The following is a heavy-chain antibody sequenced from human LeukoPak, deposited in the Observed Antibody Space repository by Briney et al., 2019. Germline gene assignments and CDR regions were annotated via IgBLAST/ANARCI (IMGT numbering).Heavy chain of an antibody. CDR1: GGSFSGYY. CDR2: INHSGST. Sequence: SETLSLTCAVYGGSFSGYYWSWIRQPPGKGLEWIGEINHSGSTNYNPSLKSRATISVDTSKNQFSLELSSVTAADTAVYYCARIRPGGAPPDYWGQGTLVTVSS. V-gene: IGHV4-34*01. D-gene: IGHD3-16*01. J-gene: IGHJ4*02. CDR3: ARIRPGGAPPDY.